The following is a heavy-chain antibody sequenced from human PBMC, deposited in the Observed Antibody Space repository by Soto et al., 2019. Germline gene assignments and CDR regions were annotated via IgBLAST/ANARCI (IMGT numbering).Heavy chain of an antibody. Sequence: SETLSLTCTVSGGSISSGGYYWSWIRQHPGKGLEWIGYIYYSGSTYYNPSLKSRVTISVDTSKNQFSLKLSSVTAADTAVYYCARGFPYGDYDSEWFDPWGQGTLVTVSS. V-gene: IGHV4-31*03. CDR2: IYYSGST. D-gene: IGHD4-17*01. CDR3: ARGFPYGDYDSEWFDP. J-gene: IGHJ5*02. CDR1: GGSISSGGYY.